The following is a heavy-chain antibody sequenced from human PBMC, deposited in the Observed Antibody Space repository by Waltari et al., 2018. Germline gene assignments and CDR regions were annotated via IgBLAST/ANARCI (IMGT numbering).Heavy chain of an antibody. CDR2: IYYSGST. D-gene: IGHD6-13*01. Sequence: QVQLQESGPGLVKPSQTLSLTCTVSGGSISRGGYYWTWIRQHPGKGLEWIGYIYYSGSTYYNPSLKSRVTISVDTSKNQFSLKLSSVTAADTAVYYCARGIAAAGGIFDYWGQGTLVTVSS. V-gene: IGHV4-31*03. CDR3: ARGIAAAGGIFDY. J-gene: IGHJ4*02. CDR1: GGSISRGGYY.